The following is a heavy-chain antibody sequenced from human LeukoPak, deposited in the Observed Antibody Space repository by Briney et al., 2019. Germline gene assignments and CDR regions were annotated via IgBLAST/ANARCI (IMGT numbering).Heavy chain of an antibody. Sequence: PGGSLRLSCAASGFTFSSYSMNWVRQAPGKGLEWVSSISSSSSYIYYADSVKGRFTISRDNAKNSLYLQMNSLRAEDTAVYYCARDLRTNSGWTYYMDVWGKGTTVTVSS. J-gene: IGHJ6*03. CDR2: ISSSSSYI. D-gene: IGHD6-19*01. CDR1: GFTFSSYS. CDR3: ARDLRTNSGWTYYMDV. V-gene: IGHV3-21*01.